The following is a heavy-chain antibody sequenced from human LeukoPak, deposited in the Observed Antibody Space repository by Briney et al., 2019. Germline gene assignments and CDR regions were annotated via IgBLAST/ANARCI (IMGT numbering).Heavy chain of an antibody. Sequence: GGSLTLPCAPSGFTFTGYCANRVRQAPGKGLEWVANMDPRGSQKRYVDSVKGRFTISKDSPGTSVYLEMYSLRAEDTAIYYCAFWKSVNYWGQGTRVTVSS. V-gene: IGHV3-7*01. CDR2: MDPRGSQK. D-gene: IGHD1-1*01. J-gene: IGHJ4*02. CDR1: GFTFTGYC. CDR3: AFWKSVNY.